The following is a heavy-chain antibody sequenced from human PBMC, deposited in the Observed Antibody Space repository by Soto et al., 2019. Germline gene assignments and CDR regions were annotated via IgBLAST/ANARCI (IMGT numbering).Heavy chain of an antibody. Sequence: SETLSLTCTVSGDSISSGAYYWSWIRQPPGKGLEWIGYISYTGTSYYSSSLKSRVSISVDTSKNQFSLKLNSVTAADTAVYYCAREAYNTDKSAPPYIDYWGQGTLVTVSS. J-gene: IGHJ4*02. CDR2: ISYTGTS. CDR3: AREAYNTDKSAPPYIDY. V-gene: IGHV4-30-4*01. D-gene: IGHD1-20*01. CDR1: GDSISSGAYY.